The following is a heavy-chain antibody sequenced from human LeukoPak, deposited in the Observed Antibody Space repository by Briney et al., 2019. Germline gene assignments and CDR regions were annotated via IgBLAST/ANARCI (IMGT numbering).Heavy chain of an antibody. CDR3: AHSGTDCSGSCYSGNDY. J-gene: IGHJ4*02. V-gene: IGHV2-5*01. Sequence: SGPTLVKPTQTLTLTCTFSWFSLSTSGVGVGWIRQPPGKALEWLALIYWNDDKRYSPSLKSRLTITKDTSKNQVVLTMTNMDPVDTATYYCAHSGTDCSGSCYSGNDYWGQGTLVTVSS. CDR1: WFSLSTSGVG. CDR2: IYWNDDK. D-gene: IGHD2-15*01.